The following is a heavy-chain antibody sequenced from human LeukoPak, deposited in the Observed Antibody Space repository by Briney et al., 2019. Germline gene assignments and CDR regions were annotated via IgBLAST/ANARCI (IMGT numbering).Heavy chain of an antibody. D-gene: IGHD1-1*01. Sequence: PGGSLRLSCAASGFTFDDYGMSWVRQAPGKGLEWVSGTNGNGGSTNYADSVKGRFTISRDNAKNSLYLQMNSPRVEDTALYYCARGQLDFDYWGQGTVVTVSS. V-gene: IGHV3-20*04. CDR2: TNGNGGST. J-gene: IGHJ4*02. CDR3: ARGQLDFDY. CDR1: GFTFDDYG.